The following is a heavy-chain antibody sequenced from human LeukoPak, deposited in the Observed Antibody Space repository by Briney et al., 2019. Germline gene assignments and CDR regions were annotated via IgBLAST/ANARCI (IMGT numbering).Heavy chain of an antibody. CDR1: GYPFTGYY. Sequence: ASVKVSCKASGYPFTGYYIHWVRQAPGQGLEWLGWINPKNSATSCAQKFQGRVTMTADTSITTAYMDLSSLRSDDTAVYYCGRRGGYYDYWGQGTLVTVSS. J-gene: IGHJ4*02. CDR3: GRRGGYYDY. V-gene: IGHV1-2*02. CDR2: INPKNSAT.